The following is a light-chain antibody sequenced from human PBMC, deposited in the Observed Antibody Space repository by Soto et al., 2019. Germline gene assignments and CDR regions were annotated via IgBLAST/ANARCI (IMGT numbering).Light chain of an antibody. CDR3: QQFYSSPLT. Sequence: DILMTQSPASLAVSLGERATVNCKSIHSLLFSSNKKNYLAWYQQRPGQPPKLLIYWASSRESGVPDRFTGSGSGTDFTLSISSLQAEDVAVYYCQQFYSSPLTFGGGTKVDIK. J-gene: IGKJ4*01. V-gene: IGKV4-1*01. CDR1: HSLLFSSNKKNY. CDR2: WAS.